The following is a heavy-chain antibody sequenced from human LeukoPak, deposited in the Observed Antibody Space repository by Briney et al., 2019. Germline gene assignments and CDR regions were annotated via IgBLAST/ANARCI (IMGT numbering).Heavy chain of an antibody. CDR2: ITGSVGST. Sequence: GGSLRLSCTASGFTFNNYAMSWFRQSPGKGLEWVSYITGSVGSTYYADPVKGRFTISRGNSKNTLYLQMNSLRAEDTAVYYCARDAYNARDTAMVFVWFDPWGQGTLVTVSS. V-gene: IGHV3-23*01. CDR1: GFTFNNYA. J-gene: IGHJ5*02. D-gene: IGHD5-18*01. CDR3: ARDAYNARDTAMVFVWFDP.